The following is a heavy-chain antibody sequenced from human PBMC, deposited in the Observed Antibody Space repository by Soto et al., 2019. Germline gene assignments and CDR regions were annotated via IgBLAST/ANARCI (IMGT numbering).Heavy chain of an antibody. D-gene: IGHD6-6*01. CDR2: IIPIFGTA. CDR3: ATEDPYSSSYYYYYGMDV. Sequence: QVQLVQSGAEVKKPGSSVKVSCKAAGGTFSSYAISWVRQAPGQGLEWMGGIIPIFGTAHYAQKFQGRVTIPADESTSTPYMELSSLRSEDTAVYYCATEDPYSSSYYYYYGMDVWGQGTTVTVSS. J-gene: IGHJ6*02. CDR1: GGTFSSYA. V-gene: IGHV1-69*01.